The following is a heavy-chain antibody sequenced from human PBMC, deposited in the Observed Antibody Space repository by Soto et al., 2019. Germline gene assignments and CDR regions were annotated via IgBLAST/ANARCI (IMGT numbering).Heavy chain of an antibody. CDR2: IYYSGST. CDR1: GGSISSGGYY. J-gene: IGHJ5*02. D-gene: IGHD4-17*01. V-gene: IGHV4-31*03. Sequence: SETLSLTCTVSGGSISSGGYYWSWIRQHPGKGLEWIGYIYYSGSTYYNPSLKSRVTISVDTSKNQFSLKLSSVTAADTAVYYCARVSPLTPYGGPRGWFDPWGQGTLVTVSS. CDR3: ARVSPLTPYGGPRGWFDP.